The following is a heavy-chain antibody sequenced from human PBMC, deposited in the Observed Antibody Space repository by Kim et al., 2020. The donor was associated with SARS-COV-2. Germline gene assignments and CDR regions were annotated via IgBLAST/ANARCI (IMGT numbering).Heavy chain of an antibody. CDR2: ISYDGSNK. CDR3: AKDRAHPVLLWFGEAYYYGMDV. J-gene: IGHJ6*02. D-gene: IGHD3-10*01. CDR1: GFTFSSYG. Sequence: GGSLRLSCAASGFTFSSYGMHWVRQAPGKGLEWVAVISYDGSNKYYADSVKGRFTISRDNSKNTLYLQMNSLRAEDTAVYYCAKDRAHPVLLWFGEAYYYGMDVWGQGTTVTVSS. V-gene: IGHV3-30*18.